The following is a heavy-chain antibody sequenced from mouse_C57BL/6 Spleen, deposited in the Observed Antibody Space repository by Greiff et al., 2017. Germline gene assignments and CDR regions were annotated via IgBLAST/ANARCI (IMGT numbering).Heavy chain of an antibody. CDR2: IYPGSGNT. CDR3: ARFSGYAVGAWFAY. V-gene: IGHV1-66*01. J-gene: IGHJ3*01. D-gene: IGHD2-2*01. CDR1: GYSFTSYY. Sequence: QVQLQQSGPELVKPGASVKISCKASGYSFTSYYIHWVKQRPGQGLEWIGWIYPGSGNTKYNEKFKGKATLTADTSSSTAYMQLSSLTSEDSAVYYCARFSGYAVGAWFAYWGQGTLVTVSA.